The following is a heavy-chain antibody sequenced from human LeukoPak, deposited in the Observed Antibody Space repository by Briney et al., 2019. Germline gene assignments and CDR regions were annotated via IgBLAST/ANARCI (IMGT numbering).Heavy chain of an antibody. J-gene: IGHJ4*02. CDR1: GGTFSSYA. V-gene: IGHV1-69*05. CDR2: IIPIFGTA. CDR3: ASGRGFGYYYDSSGFDY. D-gene: IGHD3-22*01. Sequence: SVKVSCKXSGGTFSSYAISWVRQAPGQGLEWMGRIIPIFGTANYAQKFQGRVTITTDESTSTAYMELSSLRSEDTAVYYCASGRGFGYYYDSSGFDYWGQGTLVTVSS.